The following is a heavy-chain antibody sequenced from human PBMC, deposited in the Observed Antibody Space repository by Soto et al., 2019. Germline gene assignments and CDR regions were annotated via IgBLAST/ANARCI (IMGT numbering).Heavy chain of an antibody. J-gene: IGHJ6*01. Sequence: QVQVQQSGPGLVKPSETLSLTCTVSSGPSKSHNWGWIRQPPGRGLEWIGYVYDTWSTSYNPSLKSRVPVSADTSTTLISLTLRFVTAADTAVYYCVRQGIGFLHGLVDVWGQGTTVIVSS. CDR3: VRQGIGFLHGLVDV. CDR1: SGPSKSHN. V-gene: IGHV4-59*08. CDR2: VYDTWST. D-gene: IGHD3-10*01.